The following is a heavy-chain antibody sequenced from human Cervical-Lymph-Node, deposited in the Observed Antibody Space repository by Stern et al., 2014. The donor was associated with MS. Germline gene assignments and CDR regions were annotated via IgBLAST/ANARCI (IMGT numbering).Heavy chain of an antibody. CDR2: VFHSGIT. CDR1: GGSISSSNW. J-gene: IGHJ3*02. V-gene: IGHV4-4*02. D-gene: IGHD2-15*01. Sequence: QVQLQESGPGLVKPSGTLSLTCAVSGGSISSSNWWSWVRQPPGKGLEWIGEVFHSGITNYNPSLTSRVTISVDNSKNHFTLRLTSVTAADTAVYYCARDRLEYCRDGTCSIDAFDIWGQGRKVIVSS. CDR3: ARDRLEYCRDGTCSIDAFDI.